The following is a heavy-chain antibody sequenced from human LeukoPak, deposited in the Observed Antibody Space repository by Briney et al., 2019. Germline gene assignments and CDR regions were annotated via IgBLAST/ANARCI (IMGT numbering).Heavy chain of an antibody. Sequence: GGSLRLSCAASGFTFSSYAMHWVRQAPGKGLEWVAVISYDGSNKYYADSVKGRFTISRDNSKNTLYLQMNSLRAEDTAIYYCANAQYSSGWYAFDSWGQGTLVTVSS. J-gene: IGHJ4*02. V-gene: IGHV3-30*07. CDR3: ANAQYSSGWYAFDS. D-gene: IGHD6-19*01. CDR2: ISYDGSNK. CDR1: GFTFSSYA.